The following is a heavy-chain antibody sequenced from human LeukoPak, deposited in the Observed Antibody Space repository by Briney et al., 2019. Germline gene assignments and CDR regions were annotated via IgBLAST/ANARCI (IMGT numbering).Heavy chain of an antibody. V-gene: IGHV3-15*07. CDR2: VKRKTDGGTT. Sequence: GGSLRLSCAASGFTFSNEWMNWVRQAPGKGLEWVGRVKRKTDGGTTDYAAPVGGRFTISRDDSKNTLYLQMNSLKSEDTAVYYCSSIADWGQGTLVTVSS. CDR3: SSIAD. CDR1: GFTFSNEW. D-gene: IGHD2-21*01. J-gene: IGHJ4*02.